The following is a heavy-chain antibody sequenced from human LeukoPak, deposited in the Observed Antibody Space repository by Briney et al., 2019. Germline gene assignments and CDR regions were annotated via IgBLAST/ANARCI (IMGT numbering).Heavy chain of an antibody. Sequence: GGSLRLSCAASAFTLSVYGMHWVRQAPGKGLEWVAVIRYDGSETYYADSVKGRFTISRDNSKNTLYLQMNSLRPEDTAVYYCARETMESTQGPEIDFWGEGTLVTVSS. D-gene: IGHD4/OR15-4a*01. CDR3: ARETMESTQGPEIDF. J-gene: IGHJ4*02. V-gene: IGHV3-33*01. CDR2: IRYDGSET. CDR1: AFTLSVYG.